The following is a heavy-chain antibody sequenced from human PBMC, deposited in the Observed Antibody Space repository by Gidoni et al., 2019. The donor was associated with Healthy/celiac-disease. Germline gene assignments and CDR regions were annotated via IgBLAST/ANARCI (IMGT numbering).Heavy chain of an antibody. Sequence: VTLVESGGGLVQHGGSLRLSCAASGFTFISYSMYWVRQAAGKGMMWVAYISSSSSTIYYAGSVMCRFNISREKAKKSLYLQMDSLGDEDTAVYYCARASSDEYYHYWGQGTLVTVSS. CDR2: ISSSSSTI. CDR3: ARASSDEYYHY. D-gene: IGHD1-26*01. CDR1: GFTFISYS. V-gene: IGHV3-48*02. J-gene: IGHJ4*02.